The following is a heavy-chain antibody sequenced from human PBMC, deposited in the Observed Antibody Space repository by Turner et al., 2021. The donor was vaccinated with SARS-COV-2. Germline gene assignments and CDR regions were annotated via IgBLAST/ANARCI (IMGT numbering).Heavy chain of an antibody. Sequence: QVQLQQWGAGLLKPSETLSLTCAAYGGSFSGYYWSWIRQSPGKGLEWIGEIRHSGSTTDNPSLKSRVTLSVDRSKIQFSLRLSSVTAAETAVYYWARVNYGGVTVRDYYSYYGMDVWGQGTTVTVS. CDR1: GGSFSGYY. CDR2: IRHSGST. D-gene: IGHD2-21*02. CDR3: ARVNYGGVTVRDYYSYYGMDV. J-gene: IGHJ6*02. V-gene: IGHV4-34*01.